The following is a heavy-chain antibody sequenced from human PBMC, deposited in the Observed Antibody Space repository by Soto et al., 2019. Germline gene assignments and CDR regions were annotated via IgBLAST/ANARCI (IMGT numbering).Heavy chain of an antibody. CDR1: GGSFSGYY. D-gene: IGHD2-2*01. J-gene: IGHJ5*02. Sequence: QVQLQQWGAGLLKPSETLSLTCAVYGGSFSGYYWRWIRQPPGKGLEWIGEINHSGSTNYNPSLKSRVTISVDTSKNQFSLKLSSVTAADTAVYYCASSIVVVPPTSGFDPWGQGTLVTVSS. CDR2: INHSGST. V-gene: IGHV4-34*01. CDR3: ASSIVVVPPTSGFDP.